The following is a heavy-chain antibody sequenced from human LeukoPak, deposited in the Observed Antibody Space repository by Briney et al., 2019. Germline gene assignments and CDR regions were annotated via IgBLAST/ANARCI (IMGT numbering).Heavy chain of an antibody. CDR3: AGGRGWSSDY. V-gene: IGHV3-7*03. D-gene: IGHD6-19*01. CDR1: GFTFSSYW. CDR2: IEQDGSEK. J-gene: IGHJ4*02. Sequence: GRSLRLSCATSGFTFSSYWMNWVRQAPGKGLEWVANIEQDGSEKNYVDSVKGRFTISRDNAKNSLYLQMSSLRAEDTAVYYCAGGRGWSSDYWGQGTLVTVSS.